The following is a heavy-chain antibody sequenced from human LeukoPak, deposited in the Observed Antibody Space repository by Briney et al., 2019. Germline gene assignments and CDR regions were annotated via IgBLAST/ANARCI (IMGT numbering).Heavy chain of an antibody. V-gene: IGHV3-7*01. Sequence: GGSLRLSCAASGFTFSSYWMSWVRQAPGKGLEWVANIKQDGSEKYYVDSVKGRFIISRDNAKNSLYLQMNSLRAEDTAVYYCARDGDPNYYGSGSYGAGGYWGQGTLVTVSS. CDR1: GFTFSSYW. CDR3: ARDGDPNYYGSGSYGAGGY. CDR2: IKQDGSEK. D-gene: IGHD3-10*01. J-gene: IGHJ4*02.